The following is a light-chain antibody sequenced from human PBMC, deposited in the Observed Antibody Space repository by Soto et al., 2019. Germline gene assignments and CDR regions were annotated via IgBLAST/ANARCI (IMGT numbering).Light chain of an antibody. V-gene: IGLV2-14*01. CDR3: SSYTSSSLYV. CDR1: TSDVGGYNY. CDR2: DVS. Sequence: QSALTQPASVSGSPGQSITISCTGTTSDVGGYNYVSWYQQHTGKAPKLMIYDVSNRPSGVSNRFSGSKSGNTASLTISGFQAEDEADYYCSSYTSSSLYVFGTGTKLTVL. J-gene: IGLJ1*01.